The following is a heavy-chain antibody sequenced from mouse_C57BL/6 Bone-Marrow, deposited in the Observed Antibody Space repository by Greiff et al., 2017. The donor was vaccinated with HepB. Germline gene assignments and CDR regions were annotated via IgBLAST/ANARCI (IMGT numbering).Heavy chain of an antibody. Sequence: VKLQQSGAELVRPGTSVKMSCKASGYTFTNYWIGWAKQRPGHGLEWIGDIYPGGGYTNYNEKFKGKATLTADKSSSTAYMQFSSLTSEDSAIYYCARSGPIYYYGSRYAMDYWGQGTSVTVSS. V-gene: IGHV1-63*01. J-gene: IGHJ4*01. D-gene: IGHD1-1*01. CDR2: IYPGGGYT. CDR3: ARSGPIYYYGSRYAMDY. CDR1: GYTFTNYW.